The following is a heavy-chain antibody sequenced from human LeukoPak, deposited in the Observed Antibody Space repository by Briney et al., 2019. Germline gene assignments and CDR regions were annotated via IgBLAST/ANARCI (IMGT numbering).Heavy chain of an antibody. CDR1: GFTFSSYS. D-gene: IGHD1-26*01. Sequence: GGSLRLSCAAPGFTFSSYSMNWVRQAPGKGLEWVSSISSSSSYIYYADSVKGRFTISRDNAKNSLYLQMNSLRAEDTAVYYCARSGKGATADYWGQGTLVTVSS. V-gene: IGHV3-21*01. CDR3: ARSGKGATADY. J-gene: IGHJ4*02. CDR2: ISSSSSYI.